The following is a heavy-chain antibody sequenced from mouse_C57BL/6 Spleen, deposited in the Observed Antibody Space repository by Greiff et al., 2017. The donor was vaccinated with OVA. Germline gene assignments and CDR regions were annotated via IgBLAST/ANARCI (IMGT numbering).Heavy chain of an antibody. CDR3: TTLEDY. CDR2: IDPENGDT. Sequence: EVKVVESGAELVRPGASVKLSCTASGFNIKDDYMHWVKQRPEQGLEWIGWIDPENGDTEYASKFQGKATITADTSSNTAYLQLSSLTSEDTAVYYCTTLEDYWGQGTTLTVSS. V-gene: IGHV14-4*01. J-gene: IGHJ2*01. CDR1: GFNIKDDY.